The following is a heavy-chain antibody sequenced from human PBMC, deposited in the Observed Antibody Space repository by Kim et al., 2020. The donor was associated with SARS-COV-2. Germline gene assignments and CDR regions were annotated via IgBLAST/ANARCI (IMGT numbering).Heavy chain of an antibody. CDR2: IKSKIDGGTT. J-gene: IGHJ4*02. CDR3: SIDFPSSL. D-gene: IGHD3-3*01. CDR1: GFTFSDAW. V-gene: IGHV3-15*05. Sequence: GGSLRLSCVASGFTFSDAWMSWVRQAPGKGLEWVGRIKSKIDGGTTDYAAPGKGRFTISSDDTKHTMYLQKDGLETEDTAVYFCSIDFPSSLWGQGTLVTVPP.